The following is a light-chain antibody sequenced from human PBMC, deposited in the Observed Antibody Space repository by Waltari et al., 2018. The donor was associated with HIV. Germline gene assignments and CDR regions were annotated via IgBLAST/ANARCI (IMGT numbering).Light chain of an antibody. CDR1: QNITTY. J-gene: IGKJ1*01. CDR3: QQTFVVPWT. CDR2: SAS. V-gene: IGKV1-39*01. Sequence: DIQMTQSPSSLSASVGDRVTITCRASQNITTYLNWYQQKQRRAPRLLMSSASSLQSGVPSRFSGRGSGTTFSLTIDRLQFEDFATYFCQQTFVVPWTFALGTKM.